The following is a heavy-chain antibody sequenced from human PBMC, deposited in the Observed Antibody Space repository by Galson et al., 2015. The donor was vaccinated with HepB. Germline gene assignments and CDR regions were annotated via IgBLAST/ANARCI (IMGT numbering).Heavy chain of an antibody. CDR3: ARAPSKVYFDS. Sequence: SETLSLTCAVTSGSISQYYWSWIRQPAGKGLEWIGRIYSSGKANYSPSFQSRVTISLETSNNQFSLKLNFVTAADTAMYYCARAPSKVYFDSWGQGLLVTVAS. D-gene: IGHD4-11*01. J-gene: IGHJ4*02. V-gene: IGHV4-4*07. CDR2: IYSSGKA. CDR1: SGSISQYY.